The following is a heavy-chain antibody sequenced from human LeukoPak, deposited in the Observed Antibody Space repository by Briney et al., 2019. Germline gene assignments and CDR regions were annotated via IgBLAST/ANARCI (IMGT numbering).Heavy chain of an antibody. Sequence: SETLSLTCTVSGGSISSYYWSWIRQPPGKGLEWIGYIYYSGSTNYNPSLKSRVTISVDTSKNQFSLKLSSVTAADTAVYYCARAIRYCSGGSFTFGGIDYLGQGTLVTVSS. J-gene: IGHJ4*02. CDR3: ARAIRYCSGGSFTFGGIDY. D-gene: IGHD2-15*01. V-gene: IGHV4-59*01. CDR2: IYYSGST. CDR1: GGSISSYY.